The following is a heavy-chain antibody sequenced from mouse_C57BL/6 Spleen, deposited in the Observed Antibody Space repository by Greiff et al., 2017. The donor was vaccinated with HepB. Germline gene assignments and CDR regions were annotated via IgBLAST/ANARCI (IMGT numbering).Heavy chain of an antibody. D-gene: IGHD2-1*01. CDR3: NGNYDRFAY. CDR1: GYTFTDYE. V-gene: IGHV1-15*01. J-gene: IGHJ3*01. CDR2: IDPETGGT. Sequence: QVQLKESGAELVRPGASVTLSCKASGYTFTDYEMHWVKQTPVHGLEWIGAIDPETGGTAYNQKFKGKAILTADKSSSTAYMELRSLTSEDSAVYYCNGNYDRFAYWGQGTLVTVSA.